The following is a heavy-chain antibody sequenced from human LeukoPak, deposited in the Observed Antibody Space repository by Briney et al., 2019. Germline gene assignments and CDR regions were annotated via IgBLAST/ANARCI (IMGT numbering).Heavy chain of an antibody. CDR3: ARDYARYYYYSMDV. J-gene: IGHJ6*03. D-gene: IGHD3-16*01. CDR2: IYYSGST. V-gene: IGHV4-59*11. Sequence: PSETLSLTCTVSGGSISSHYWSWIRQPPGKGLEWIGYIYYSGSTNYNPSLKSRVTISVDTSKNQFSLKLSSVTAADTAVYYCARDYARYYYYSMDVWGQGTLVTVSS. CDR1: GGSISSHY.